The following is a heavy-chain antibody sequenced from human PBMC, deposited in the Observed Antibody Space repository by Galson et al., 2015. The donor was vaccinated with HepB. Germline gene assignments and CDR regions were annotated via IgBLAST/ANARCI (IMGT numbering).Heavy chain of an antibody. CDR1: GFTVSSYA. D-gene: IGHD3-16*01. J-gene: IGHJ4*02. CDR3: ARTFYFDY. Sequence: SLSLSCAASGFTVSSYAMNWVRQDPGKGLQGVPVVWSGGDNEYYADCVKGRFTISRDNSENTVYLQMHSLRVEDTAVYYCARTFYFDYWGQGTLVTVSS. V-gene: IGHV3-30*04. CDR2: VWSGGDNE.